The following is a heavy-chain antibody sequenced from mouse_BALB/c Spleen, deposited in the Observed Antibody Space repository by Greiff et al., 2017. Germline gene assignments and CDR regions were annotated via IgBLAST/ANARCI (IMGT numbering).Heavy chain of an antibody. J-gene: IGHJ4*01. CDR2: ISTYYGDA. V-gene: IGHV1S137*01. CDR3: ARSMDY. Sequence: VKLMESGAELVRPGVSVKISCKGSGYTFTDYAMHWVKQSHAKSLEWIGVISTYYGDASYNQKFKGKATMTVDKSSSTAYMELARLTSEDSAIYYCARSMDYWGQGTSVTVSS. CDR1: GYTFTDYA.